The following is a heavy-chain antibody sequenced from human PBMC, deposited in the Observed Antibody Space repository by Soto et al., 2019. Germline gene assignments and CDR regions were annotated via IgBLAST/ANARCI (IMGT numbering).Heavy chain of an antibody. CDR2: IIPIFGTA. D-gene: IGHD2-15*01. CDR1: GGTFSSYA. V-gene: IGHV1-69*01. CDR3: ARGGPSVGVGAAIDEYFQL. Sequence: QVQLVQSGAEVKKPGSSVKVSCKASGGTFSSYAISWVRQAPGQGLEWMGGIIPIFGTANYAQKFQGRVTIPADASTSTAYMALGSLRSEDTAVYSCARGGPSVGVGAAIDEYFQLWGQGTLGTVSS. J-gene: IGHJ1*01.